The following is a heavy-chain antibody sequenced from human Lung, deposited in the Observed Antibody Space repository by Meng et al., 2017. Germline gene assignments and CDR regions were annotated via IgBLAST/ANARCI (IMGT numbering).Heavy chain of an antibody. V-gene: IGHV4-30-4*01. J-gene: IGHJ2*01. CDR1: GGSISSSNYY. CDR3: ARGQKGYFDL. Sequence: QVQLQESGPGLVKPSQTPSLTCIVSGGSISSSNYYWSWIRQPPGKGLEWSGHIYNSGSTYYNPSLKSRITISVDTSKNQFSLKLSSVTAADTAVYYCARGQKGYFDLWGRGTLVTVSS. CDR2: IYNSGST.